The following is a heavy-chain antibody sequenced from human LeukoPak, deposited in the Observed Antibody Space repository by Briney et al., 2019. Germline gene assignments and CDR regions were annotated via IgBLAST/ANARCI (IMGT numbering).Heavy chain of an antibody. CDR3: ARGNLITIFGVVSPGYFDY. V-gene: IGHV3-48*04. Sequence: GGSLRLSCAASGFTLSSYSMNWVRQAPGKGLEWISYISSSSSTIYYAGSVKGRFTISRDNARNSLYLQMNSLRAEDTAVYYCARGNLITIFGVVSPGYFDYWGQGTLVTVSS. D-gene: IGHD3-3*01. CDR2: ISSSSSTI. CDR1: GFTLSSYS. J-gene: IGHJ4*02.